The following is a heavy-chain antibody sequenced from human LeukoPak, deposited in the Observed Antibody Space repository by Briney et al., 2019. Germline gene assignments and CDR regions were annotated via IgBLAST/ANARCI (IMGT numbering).Heavy chain of an antibody. CDR3: ARERYFDWLLSYNWFDP. Sequence: SETLSLTCAVYGGSFSGYYWSWIRQPPGKGLEWIGEINYSGSTNYNPSLKSRVTISVDTSKNQFSLKLSSVTAADTAVYYCARERYFDWLLSYNWFDPWGQGTLVTVSS. D-gene: IGHD3-9*01. J-gene: IGHJ5*02. CDR2: INYSGST. V-gene: IGHV4-34*01. CDR1: GGSFSGYY.